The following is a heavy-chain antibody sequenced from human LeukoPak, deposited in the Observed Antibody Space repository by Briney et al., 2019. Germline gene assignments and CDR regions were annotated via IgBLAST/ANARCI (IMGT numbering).Heavy chain of an antibody. CDR3: AGAPDTAMVN. CDR2: INHSGST. V-gene: IGHV4-34*01. J-gene: IGHJ4*02. Sequence: PSETLSLTCAVYGGSFSGYYWSWIRQPPGKGLEWIGEINHSGSTNYNPSLKSRVTISVDTSKNQFSLKLSSVTAADTAVYYCAGAPDTAMVNWGQGTLVTVSS. CDR1: GGSFSGYY. D-gene: IGHD5-18*01.